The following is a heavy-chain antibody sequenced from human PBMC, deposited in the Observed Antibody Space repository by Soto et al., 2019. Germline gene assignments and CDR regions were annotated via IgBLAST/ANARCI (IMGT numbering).Heavy chain of an antibody. D-gene: IGHD5-12*01. V-gene: IGHV1-46*03. CDR1: GYSLTSYY. Sequence: QVQLVQSGAEVKKPGASLKISCKASGYSLTSYYMHWVRQGPGRGFEWMGTINPISGSTTYAQNFQGSVARTTDTSTGMVHMELSSVSSEDTAVYFCATYDGEPGPFDLWGQGTRVIVSS. CDR2: INPISGST. CDR3: ATYDGEPGPFDL. J-gene: IGHJ3*01.